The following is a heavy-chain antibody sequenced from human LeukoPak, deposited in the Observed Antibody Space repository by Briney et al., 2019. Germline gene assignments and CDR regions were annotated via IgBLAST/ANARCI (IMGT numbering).Heavy chain of an antibody. J-gene: IGHJ6*02. CDR3: ARLGRGYYYDYYGMDV. Sequence: ASVKVSCKASGYTFTSYGISWVRQAPGQGLEWMGRISAYNGNTNYAQKLQGRVTMTTDTSTSTAYMELRSLRSDDTAVYYCARLGRGYYYDYYGMDVWGQGTTVTVSS. CDR2: ISAYNGNT. CDR1: GYTFTSYG. V-gene: IGHV1-18*01.